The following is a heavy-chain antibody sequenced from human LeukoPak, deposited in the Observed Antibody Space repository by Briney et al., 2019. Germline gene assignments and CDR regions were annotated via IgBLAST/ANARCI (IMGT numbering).Heavy chain of an antibody. CDR1: GGSFSNYY. CDR2: INHSGST. CDR3: ARGRRGYYDSSGYYLYYFDY. J-gene: IGHJ4*02. D-gene: IGHD3-22*01. Sequence: SETLSLTCAVYGGSFSNYYWSWIRQPPGKGLEWIGEINHSGSTSYNPSLKSRVTMSVDTSKNQFSLKLSSVTAADTAVYYCARGRRGYYDSSGYYLYYFDYWGQGTLVTVSS. V-gene: IGHV4-34*01.